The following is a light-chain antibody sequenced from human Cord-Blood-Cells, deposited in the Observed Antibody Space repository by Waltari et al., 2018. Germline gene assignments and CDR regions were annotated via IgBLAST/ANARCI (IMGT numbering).Light chain of an antibody. CDR3: CSYAGSSTWV. J-gene: IGLJ3*02. Sequence: QSALTQPASVSGSPGQPITISCTGTSSHVGSYNLVSWYQQHPGKAPKLMIYEGSKRPSGVSNRFSGSKSGNTASLTISGLQAEDEADYYCCSYAGSSTWVFGGGTKLTVL. V-gene: IGLV2-23*01. CDR2: EGS. CDR1: SSHVGSYNL.